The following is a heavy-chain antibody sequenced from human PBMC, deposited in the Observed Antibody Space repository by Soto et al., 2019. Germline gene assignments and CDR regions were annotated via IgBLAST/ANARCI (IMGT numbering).Heavy chain of an antibody. CDR2: IKEDGSEE. CDR1: GLTFSRSW. CDR3: ARDLGYKTLDH. Sequence: EVQLVESGGGLVQPGGSLRLSCAASGLTFSRSWMSWARQAPGKGLQWVANIKEDGSEEYYLDSVKGRFTISRDNAKNSLYLQMNSLTAEDTAVYYCARDLGYKTLDHWGQGTLVTVSS. V-gene: IGHV3-7*01. D-gene: IGHD2-2*02. J-gene: IGHJ4*02.